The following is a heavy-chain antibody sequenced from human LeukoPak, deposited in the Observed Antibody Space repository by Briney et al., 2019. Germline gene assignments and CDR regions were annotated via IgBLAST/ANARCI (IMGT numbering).Heavy chain of an antibody. Sequence: GGSLRLSCAASGFTFDDYAMHWVRQAPGKGLEWASLISGDGGSTYYADSVKGRFTISRDNSKNSLYLQMNSLRTEDTALYYCAKDTPAIAAAGGIDYWGQGTLVTVSS. CDR3: AKDTPAIAAAGGIDY. V-gene: IGHV3-43*02. D-gene: IGHD6-13*01. CDR2: ISGDGGST. CDR1: GFTFDDYA. J-gene: IGHJ4*02.